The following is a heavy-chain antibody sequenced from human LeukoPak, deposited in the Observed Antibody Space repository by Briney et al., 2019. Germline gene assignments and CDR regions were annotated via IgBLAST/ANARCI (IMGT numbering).Heavy chain of an antibody. CDR2: IKQDGSEK. V-gene: IGHV3-7*03. CDR3: ARAYCSGGSCYFPDAFDI. Sequence: GGSLRLSCAASGFTFSSYWMSWVRQAPGKGLDRVANIKQDGSEKYYVDSVNGRFTISRDNAKNSLYLQMNSLRAEDTAVYYCARAYCSGGSCYFPDAFDIWGQGTMVTVSS. D-gene: IGHD2-15*01. J-gene: IGHJ3*02. CDR1: GFTFSSYW.